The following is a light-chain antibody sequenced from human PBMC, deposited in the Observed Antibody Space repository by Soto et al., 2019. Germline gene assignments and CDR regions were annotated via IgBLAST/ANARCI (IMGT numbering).Light chain of an antibody. J-gene: IGKJ5*01. Sequence: EIVLTQSPGTLSLSPGERATLSCRASQSVSSSYLAWYQQKPGQPPRLLIYGASSRATDIPDRFSGSGSGTDFTLTISRLEPEDFAVFYCQHYDSLPITFGQGTRRETK. V-gene: IGKV3-20*01. CDR2: GAS. CDR1: QSVSSSY. CDR3: QHYDSLPIT.